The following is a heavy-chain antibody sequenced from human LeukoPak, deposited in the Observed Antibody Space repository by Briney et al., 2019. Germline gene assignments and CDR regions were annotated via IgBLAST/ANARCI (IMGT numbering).Heavy chain of an antibody. V-gene: IGHV4-39*01. CDR3: ARRDNYGSSSFDY. Sequence: SGTLSLTCSVSGGSISSSSYYWGWIRQPPGKGLEWIGSIYYSGSTYYNPSLKSRVTISVNTSKNQFSLKLSSVTAADTAVYYCARRDNYGSSSFDYWGQGILVTVSS. J-gene: IGHJ4*02. CDR2: IYYSGST. D-gene: IGHD4-17*01. CDR1: GGSISSSSYY.